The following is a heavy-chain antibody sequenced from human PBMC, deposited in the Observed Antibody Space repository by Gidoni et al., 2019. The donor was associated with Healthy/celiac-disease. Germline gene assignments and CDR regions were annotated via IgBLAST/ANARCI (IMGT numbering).Heavy chain of an antibody. V-gene: IGHV3-30-3*01. D-gene: IGHD3-9*01. CDR3: ARDATDILTGYYIGY. CDR1: GFTFSSYA. J-gene: IGHJ4*02. CDR2: ISYDGSNK. Sequence: QVQLVESGGGVVQPGRSLRLSCAAPGFTFSSYAMHWVRQAPGKGLEWVAVISYDGSNKYYADSVKGRFTISRDNSKNTLYLQMNSLRAEDTAVYYCARDATDILTGYYIGYWGQGTLVTVSS.